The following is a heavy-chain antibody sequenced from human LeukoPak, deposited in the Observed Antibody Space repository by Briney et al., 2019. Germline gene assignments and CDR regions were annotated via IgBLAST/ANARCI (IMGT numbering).Heavy chain of an antibody. Sequence: SETLSLTCTVSGGSISSYYWSGMRQPPGKGLEGMGGIYYSCRINYNPPLKSRGTISVDTSKNQFSLRLSSVSAADTAVYYCARVTGYMIENYFDYWGRGTLVTVSS. J-gene: IGHJ4*02. D-gene: IGHD3-22*01. CDR1: GGSISSYY. V-gene: IGHV4-59*01. CDR3: ARVTGYMIENYFDY. CDR2: IYYSCRI.